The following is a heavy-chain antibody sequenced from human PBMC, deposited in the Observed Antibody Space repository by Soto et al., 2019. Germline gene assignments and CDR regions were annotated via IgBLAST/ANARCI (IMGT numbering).Heavy chain of an antibody. CDR1: GYTFTAYY. J-gene: IGHJ4*02. CDR3: ARGPKTTTSGFIPDS. V-gene: IGHV1-2*02. D-gene: IGHD1-1*01. CDR2: ISPNSGGT. Sequence: QVQLVQSGAEVKKPGASVKVSCKISGYTFTAYYIHWVRQAPGQGLEWLGWISPNSGGTNSAQKFRGGVPMTAETSKTTASWEWRRRWPDTTAVYSCARGPKTTTSGFIPDSGGQETLVPVSS.